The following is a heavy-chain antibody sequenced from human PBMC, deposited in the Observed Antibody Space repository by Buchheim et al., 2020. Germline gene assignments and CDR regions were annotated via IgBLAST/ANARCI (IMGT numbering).Heavy chain of an antibody. CDR3: AYIGSWVGGTTMLDF. Sequence: EVQLVESGGGLVQPGGSLRLSCAASGFSFSEKYIDWARQAPGKGLVWVGRIRPKANSYTTEYAAPVKVRFTISRDDSKNSLYLQMNSLKTEDTAVYYCAYIGSWVGGTTMLDFWGQGTL. D-gene: IGHD1-26*01. CDR1: GFSFSEKY. J-gene: IGHJ4*02. V-gene: IGHV3-72*01. CDR2: IRPKANSYTT.